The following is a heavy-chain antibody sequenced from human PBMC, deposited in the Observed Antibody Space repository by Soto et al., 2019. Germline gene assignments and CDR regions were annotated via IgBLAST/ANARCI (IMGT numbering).Heavy chain of an antibody. J-gene: IGHJ5*02. D-gene: IGHD2-21*02. CDR2: ITSDGKSK. CDR3: ARESGDWPLNWVEP. Sequence: GSLRLSCAASGSNFSNHWMHWVRQRPAEGLVWVSRITSDGKSKAYAESVKGRFAISRDNAKNTLYLQMNGLTAEDTAVYYCARESGDWPLNWVEPWGQGTLVTVSS. V-gene: IGHV3-74*01. CDR1: GSNFSNHW.